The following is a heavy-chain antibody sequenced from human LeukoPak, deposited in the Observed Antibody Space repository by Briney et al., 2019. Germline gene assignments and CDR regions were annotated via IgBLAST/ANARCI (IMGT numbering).Heavy chain of an antibody. CDR1: GGTFSSYA. V-gene: IGHV1-69*13. CDR2: IIPIFGTA. D-gene: IGHD2-2*01. Sequence: SVKVSCKASGGTFSSYAISWVRQAPGQGLEWMGGIIPIFGTANYAQKFQGRVTITADESTSTAYMELSSLRSEDTAVYYCAREIVVVPAAPLGYWGQGTLVTVSS. CDR3: AREIVVVPAAPLGY. J-gene: IGHJ4*02.